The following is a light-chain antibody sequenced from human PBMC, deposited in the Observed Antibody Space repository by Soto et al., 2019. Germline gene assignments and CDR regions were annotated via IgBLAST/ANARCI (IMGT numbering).Light chain of an antibody. CDR3: QVWASDSDNWV. Sequence: SYELTQSPSVSVAPGQTARITCGGDNIGSKSVHWYRQRPGQAPVLVVFDDSDRPSGIPERFSGSNSGKTATLTISRVEGGDEADYYCQVWASDSDNWVFGGGTELTVL. CDR1: NIGSKS. V-gene: IGLV3-21*02. J-gene: IGLJ3*02. CDR2: DDS.